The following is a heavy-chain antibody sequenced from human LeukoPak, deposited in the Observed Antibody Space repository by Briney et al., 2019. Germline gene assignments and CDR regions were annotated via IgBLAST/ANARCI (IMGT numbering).Heavy chain of an antibody. J-gene: IGHJ5*02. CDR1: GYTFTGYY. CDR2: INPNSGGT. CDR3: ARVLVGWELHENWFDP. Sequence: GASVKVSCKASGYTFTGYYMHWVRQAPGQGLEWMGWINPNSGGTNYAQKFQGRVTMTRDTSISTAYMELSRLRSDDTAVYYCARVLVGWELHENWFDPWGQGTLVTVSS. V-gene: IGHV1-2*02. D-gene: IGHD1-26*01.